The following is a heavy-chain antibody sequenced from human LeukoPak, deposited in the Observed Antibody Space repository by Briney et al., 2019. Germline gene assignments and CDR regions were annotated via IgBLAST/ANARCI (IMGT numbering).Heavy chain of an antibody. J-gene: IGHJ3*02. CDR3: AREVSHDAFDI. CDR1: GFTFSSYW. CDR2: INSDGTST. D-gene: IGHD6-13*01. Sequence: PGGSLRLSCAATGFTFSSYWMHWVRQVPGRGLVWVSRINSDGTSTSYADSVKGRFTISRDNSKNTLYLQMNSLRAEDTALYYCAREVSHDAFDIWGQGTMVTVSS. V-gene: IGHV3-74*01.